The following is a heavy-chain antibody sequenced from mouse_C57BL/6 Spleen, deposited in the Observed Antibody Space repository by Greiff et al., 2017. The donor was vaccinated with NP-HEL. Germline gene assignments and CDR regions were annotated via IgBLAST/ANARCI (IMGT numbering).Heavy chain of an antibody. CDR1: GYSITSGYY. Sequence: EVKLMESGPGLVKPSQSLSLTCSVTGYSITSGYYWNWIRQFPGNKLEWMGYISYDGSNNYNPSFKNRIPITRDTSKNQFFLKLSSVTTEDTATYYCARDDDGYMDYWGQGTSVTVS. D-gene: IGHD2-12*01. J-gene: IGHJ4*01. CDR2: ISYDGSN. V-gene: IGHV3-6*01. CDR3: ARDDDGYMDY.